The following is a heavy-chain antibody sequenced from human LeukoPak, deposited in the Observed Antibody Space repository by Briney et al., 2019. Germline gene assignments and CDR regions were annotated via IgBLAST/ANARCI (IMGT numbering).Heavy chain of an antibody. Sequence: ASVKVSCKASGYTFTSYDINWVRQATGQGLEWMGWMNPNSGNTGYAQKFQGKVTMTRNTSISAAYMELSSLRSEDTAVYYCARVPRLVVPAAILFDPWGQGTLVTVSS. CDR2: MNPNSGNT. J-gene: IGHJ5*02. CDR1: GYTFTSYD. D-gene: IGHD2-2*01. V-gene: IGHV1-8*01. CDR3: ARVPRLVVPAAILFDP.